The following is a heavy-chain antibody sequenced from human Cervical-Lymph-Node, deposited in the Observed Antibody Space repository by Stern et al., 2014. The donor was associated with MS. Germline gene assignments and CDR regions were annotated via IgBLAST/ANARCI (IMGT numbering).Heavy chain of an antibody. CDR1: GFTFSSYG. CDR3: AREGSSWSVDY. D-gene: IGHD6-13*01. V-gene: IGHV3-33*01. Sequence: QVQLVESGGGVVQPGRSLRLSWAAAGFTFSSYGMHWVRQAPGKWLEWVAVIWYDGSNKYYADSVKGRFTISRDNSKNTLYLQMNSLRAEDTAVYYCAREGSSWSVDYWGQGTLVTVSS. CDR2: IWYDGSNK. J-gene: IGHJ4*02.